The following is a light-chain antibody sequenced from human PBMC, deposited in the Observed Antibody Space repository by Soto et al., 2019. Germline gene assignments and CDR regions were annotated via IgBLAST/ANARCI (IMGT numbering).Light chain of an antibody. J-gene: IGKJ4*01. CDR3: QQRSNWPPLT. V-gene: IGKV3-11*01. Sequence: EVVLTQSPATLSLSPGERATLSCRASQNVRTFLDWYQQKPGQAPRLLIYGASDRATGIPARFSGSGSGTDFTLTISSLEPEDFAVYYGQQRSNWPPLTFGGGTKVEIK. CDR1: QNVRTF. CDR2: GAS.